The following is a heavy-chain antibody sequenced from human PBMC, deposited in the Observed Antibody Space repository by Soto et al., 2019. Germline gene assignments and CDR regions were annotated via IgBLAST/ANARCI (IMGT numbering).Heavy chain of an antibody. CDR1: GFTFSSYS. CDR3: ARDSGYSYRPTDY. J-gene: IGHJ4*02. D-gene: IGHD5-18*01. CDR2: ISSSSSTI. V-gene: IGHV3-48*02. Sequence: GGSLRLSCAASGFTFSSYSMNWVRQAPGKGLEWVSYISSSSSTIYYADSVKGRFTISRDNAKNSLYPQMNSLRDEDTAVYYCARDSGYSYRPTDYWGQGT.